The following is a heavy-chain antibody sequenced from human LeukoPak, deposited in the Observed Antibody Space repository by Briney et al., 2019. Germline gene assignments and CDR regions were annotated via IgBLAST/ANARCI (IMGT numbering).Heavy chain of an antibody. CDR1: GFTFSSYS. CDR3: ARTSGSYRNFDY. Sequence: PGGSLRLSCAASGFTFSSYSMNCVRQAPGKGLEWVSSISSSSSYIYYADSVKGRFTISRDNAKNSLYLQMNSLRAEDTAVYYCARTSGSYRNFDYWGQGTLLTVSS. D-gene: IGHD1-26*01. J-gene: IGHJ4*02. CDR2: ISSSSSYI. V-gene: IGHV3-21*01.